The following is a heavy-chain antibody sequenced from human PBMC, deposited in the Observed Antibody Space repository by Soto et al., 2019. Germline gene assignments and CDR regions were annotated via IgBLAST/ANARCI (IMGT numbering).Heavy chain of an antibody. J-gene: IGHJ6*02. V-gene: IGHV1-69*13. CDR1: GGTFSSYA. CDR2: IIPIFGTA. CDR3: ARGRGYNWNLLYYYYGMDV. D-gene: IGHD1-20*01. Sequence: SVKVSCKASGGTFSSYAISWVRQAPGQGLEWMGGIIPIFGTANYAQKFQGRVTITADESASTAYMELSSLRSEDTAVYYCARGRGYNWNLLYYYYGMDVWGQGTTVTVSS.